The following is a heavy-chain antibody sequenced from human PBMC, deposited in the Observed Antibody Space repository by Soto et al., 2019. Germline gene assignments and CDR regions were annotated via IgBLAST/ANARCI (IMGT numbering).Heavy chain of an antibody. J-gene: IGHJ4*02. D-gene: IGHD6-13*01. CDR1: EFSFSSYA. CDR2: ISATGTTT. V-gene: IGHV3-23*01. CDR3: STYSSPFDY. Sequence: QTGGSLRLSCAASEFSFSSYALNWVRQAPGKGLEWVSAISATGTTTYYADSVKGRFTISRDNSKRTLFLQMDSLSPEDTAVYYCSTYSSPFDYWGQGTMLTVSS.